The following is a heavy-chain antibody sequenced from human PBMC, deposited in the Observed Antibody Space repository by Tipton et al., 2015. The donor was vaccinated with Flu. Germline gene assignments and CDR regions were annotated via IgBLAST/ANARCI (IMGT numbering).Heavy chain of an antibody. CDR3: ARDQGRPGEGYGMDV. CDR1: GGSIGTYY. CDR2: IYYNGAT. V-gene: IGHV4-59*01. J-gene: IGHJ6*02. D-gene: IGHD3-16*01. Sequence: TLSLTCTVSGGSIGTYYWSWIRQPPGKGLEWIGYIYYNGATNYSPSLKSRVTISVDKSKNQFSLKLRSVTAADTAVYYCARDQGRPGEGYGMDVWGQGTTVAVSS.